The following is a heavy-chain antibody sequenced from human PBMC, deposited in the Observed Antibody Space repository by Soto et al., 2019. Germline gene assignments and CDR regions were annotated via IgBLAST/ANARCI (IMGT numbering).Heavy chain of an antibody. J-gene: IGHJ4*02. CDR2: ISGSGGST. CDR1: GFTFSSYA. V-gene: IGHV3-23*01. Sequence: AGGSLRLSCAASGFTFSSYAMSWVRQAPGKGLEWVSAISGSGGSTYYADSVKGRFTISRDNSKNTLYLQMNSLRAEDTAVYYCANSLLPGGVIVARTDYFDYWGQGTLVTVSS. D-gene: IGHD3-16*02. CDR3: ANSLLPGGVIVARTDYFDY.